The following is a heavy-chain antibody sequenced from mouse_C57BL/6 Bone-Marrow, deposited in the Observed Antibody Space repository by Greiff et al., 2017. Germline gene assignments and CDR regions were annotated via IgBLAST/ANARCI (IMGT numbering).Heavy chain of an antibody. CDR2: ISDGGSYT. J-gene: IGHJ4*01. D-gene: IGHD1-1*01. V-gene: IGHV5-4*03. CDR1: GFTFSSYA. CDR3: AREGTTTVVASYAMDY. Sequence: EVKVVESGGGLVKPGGSLKLSCAASGFTFSSYAMSWVRQTPEKRLEWVATISDGGSYTYYPDNVKGRFTISRDNAKNNLYLQMSHLKSEDTAMYYCAREGTTTVVASYAMDYWGQGTSVTVSS.